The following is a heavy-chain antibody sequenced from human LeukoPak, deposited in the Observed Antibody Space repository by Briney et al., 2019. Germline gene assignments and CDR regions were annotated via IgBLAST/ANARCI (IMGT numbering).Heavy chain of an antibody. D-gene: IGHD3-16*01. J-gene: IGHJ6*04. V-gene: IGHV3-7*01. CDR2: IKEDGSDK. Sequence: GGSLRLSCAVSGFTFSDYWMTWVCQAPGRGLEWVAHIKEDGSDKQYVDSVQGRFTISRDNAENSLYLQMNSLRAEDTAVYYCVRESGVWVGPGIGRPLDVWGKGTAVTVSS. CDR1: GFTFSDYW. CDR3: VRESGVWVGPGIGRPLDV.